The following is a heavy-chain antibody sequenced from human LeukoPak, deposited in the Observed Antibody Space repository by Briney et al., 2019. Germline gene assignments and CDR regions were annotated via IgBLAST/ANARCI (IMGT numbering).Heavy chain of an antibody. D-gene: IGHD3-3*01. J-gene: IGHJ4*02. CDR1: GGSVTTSRYY. CDR2: ISGSGGST. V-gene: IGHV3-23*01. CDR3: AKGGQRYDFWRFDY. Sequence: PSETLSLTCTVSGGSVTTSRYYWGWIRQPPGKGLEWVSSISGSGGSTYYAEFVKGRSTISRDNSKNTLYLQMNSLRAEDTAVYYCAKGGQRYDFWRFDYWGQGTLVTVSS.